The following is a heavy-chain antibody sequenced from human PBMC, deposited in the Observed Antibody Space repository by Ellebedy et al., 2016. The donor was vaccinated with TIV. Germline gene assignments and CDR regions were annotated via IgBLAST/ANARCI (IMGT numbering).Heavy chain of an antibody. V-gene: IGHV3-48*04. Sequence: GESLKISCAASGFNFNTYSMNWVRQAPGKGLEWVSYISASSSTIYYADSVKGRFTISRDNAKNSLYLQVNRLRAEDTAVYYCASGHRGISFGIWGQGTMVTVSS. CDR2: ISASSSTI. D-gene: IGHD3-16*01. J-gene: IGHJ3*02. CDR1: GFNFNTYS. CDR3: ASGHRGISFGI.